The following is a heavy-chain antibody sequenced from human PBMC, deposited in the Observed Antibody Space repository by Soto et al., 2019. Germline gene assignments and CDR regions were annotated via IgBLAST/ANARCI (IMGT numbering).Heavy chain of an antibody. J-gene: IGHJ4*02. CDR2: TYYRSRWYK. CDR3: AISCSSFAMSPGCLDY. V-gene: IGHV6-1*01. CDR1: GDRVSSNSDA. Sequence: QVQLQQSGPVLVKPSQTLSLTCDISGDRVSSNSDAWNWIRQSPSRCLEWLGRTYYRSRWYKDYAVAVKSLIPLTPDTSKNQFSLQLNSVTPEDTAVYYCAISCSSFAMSPGCLDYWGQGPRGTVSS. D-gene: IGHD2-21*01.